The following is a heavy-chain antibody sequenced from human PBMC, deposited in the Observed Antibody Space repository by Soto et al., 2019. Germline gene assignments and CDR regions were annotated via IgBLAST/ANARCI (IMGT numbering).Heavy chain of an antibody. V-gene: IGHV3-23*01. D-gene: IGHD4-4*01. CDR1: GCTFNTYA. CDR3: SKDTRNTVSHVDS. J-gene: IGHJ4*02. Sequence: GGSLRLSWAASGCTFNTYAMSWVRQAPGKPLEWVSTISGSGGSTYYADSVKGRFTISRDSSKNTLYLQMNSLRAEDTALYCCSKDTRNTVSHVDSLGEGTLVTVYS. CDR2: ISGSGGST.